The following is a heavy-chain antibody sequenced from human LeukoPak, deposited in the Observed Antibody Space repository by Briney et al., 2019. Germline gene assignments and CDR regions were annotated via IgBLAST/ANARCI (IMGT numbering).Heavy chain of an antibody. J-gene: IGHJ3*02. Sequence: SETLSLTCTVSGGSISTFYWSWIRQTPGKGLEWIGYIYYSGSTNYNPSLKSRVTISVDTSKNQFSLKLSSVTAADTAVYYCARQVGGWYDAFDIWGQGTMVTVSS. CDR2: IYYSGST. D-gene: IGHD6-19*01. V-gene: IGHV4-59*08. CDR1: GGSISTFY. CDR3: ARQVGGWYDAFDI.